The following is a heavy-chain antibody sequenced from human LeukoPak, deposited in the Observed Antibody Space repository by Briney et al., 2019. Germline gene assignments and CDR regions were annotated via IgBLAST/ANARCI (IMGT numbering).Heavy chain of an antibody. Sequence: SETPSLTCAVYGGSFSGYYWSWIRQPPGKGLEWIGEINHSGSTNYNPSLKRRVTISVDTSKNQFSLKLSSVTAADTAVYYCARARRYCSGGSCYYFDYWGQGTLVTVSS. CDR1: GGSFSGYY. CDR2: INHSGST. J-gene: IGHJ4*02. CDR3: ARARRYCSGGSCYYFDY. V-gene: IGHV4-34*01. D-gene: IGHD2-15*01.